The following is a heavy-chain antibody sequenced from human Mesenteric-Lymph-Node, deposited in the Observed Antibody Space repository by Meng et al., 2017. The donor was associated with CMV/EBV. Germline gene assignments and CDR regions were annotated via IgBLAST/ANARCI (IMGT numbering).Heavy chain of an antibody. Sequence: QVPLHQWGARLLKPLETLHVTCAVYGGTLSGYYWNWIRQSPEKGLEWIGEINHIGSTTYNASFTSRIIISVDTATNQIALNMSSVTAADTAVYYCARGSSYDILTGYFDYWGQGALVTVSS. CDR1: GGTLSGYY. CDR2: INHIGST. V-gene: IGHV4-34*01. D-gene: IGHD3-9*01. J-gene: IGHJ4*02. CDR3: ARGSSYDILTGYFDY.